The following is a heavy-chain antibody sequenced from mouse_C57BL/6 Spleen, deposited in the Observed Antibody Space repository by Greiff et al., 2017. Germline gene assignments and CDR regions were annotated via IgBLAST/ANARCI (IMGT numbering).Heavy chain of an antibody. Sequence: VQLVESGPELVKPGASVKISCKASGYAFSSSWMNWVKQRPGKGLEWIGRIYPGDGDTNYNGKFKGKATLTADKSSSTAYMQLSCLTSEDSAVYFCARSLSNYDAMDYWGQGTSVTVSS. CDR3: ARSLSNYDAMDY. CDR1: GYAFSSSW. J-gene: IGHJ4*01. D-gene: IGHD2-5*01. V-gene: IGHV1-82*01. CDR2: IYPGDGDT.